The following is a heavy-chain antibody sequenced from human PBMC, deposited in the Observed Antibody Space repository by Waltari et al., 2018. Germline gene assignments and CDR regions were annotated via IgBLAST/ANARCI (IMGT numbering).Heavy chain of an antibody. CDR2: IDPNSGGT. Sequence: QVQLVQSGAEVKKPGASVKVSCKASGYTFTGYYMHWVRQAPGQGLEWMGWIDPNSGGTNYAQNFQGRVTMTRDTSISTAYMELSRLRSDDTAVYYCARGSDIVVARGYYYYYIDVWGKGTTVTISS. D-gene: IGHD2-2*01. CDR3: ARGSDIVVARGYYYYYIDV. J-gene: IGHJ6*03. CDR1: GYTFTGYY. V-gene: IGHV1-2*02.